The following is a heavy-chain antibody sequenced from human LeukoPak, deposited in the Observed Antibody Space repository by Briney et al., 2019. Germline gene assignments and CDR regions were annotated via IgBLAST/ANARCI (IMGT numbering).Heavy chain of an antibody. J-gene: IGHJ4*02. D-gene: IGHD5-12*01. CDR2: TYYRSKWYN. V-gene: IGHV6-1*01. Sequence: SQTLSLTCAISGDSASSNSAAWNWLRQSPSRGLEWLGRTYYRSKWYNDYAVSVKSRITINPDTSKNQFSLQLNSVTPEDTAVYYCARIGYDTPDVDYWGQGTLVTVSS. CDR3: ARIGYDTPDVDY. CDR1: GDSASSNSAA.